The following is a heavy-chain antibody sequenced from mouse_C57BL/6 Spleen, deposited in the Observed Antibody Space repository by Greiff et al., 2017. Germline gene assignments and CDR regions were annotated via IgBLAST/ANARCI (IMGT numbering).Heavy chain of an antibody. CDR3: ARGDYRYYYAMDY. J-gene: IGHJ4*01. CDR2: INPSTGGT. D-gene: IGHD2-4*01. Sequence: EVQLQQSGPELVKPGASVKISCKASGYSFTGYYMNWVKQSPEKSLEWIGEINPSTGGTTYNQKFKAKATLTVDKSSSTAYMQLKSLTSEDSAVYYCARGDYRYYYAMDYWGQGTSVTVSS. CDR1: GYSFTGYY. V-gene: IGHV1-42*01.